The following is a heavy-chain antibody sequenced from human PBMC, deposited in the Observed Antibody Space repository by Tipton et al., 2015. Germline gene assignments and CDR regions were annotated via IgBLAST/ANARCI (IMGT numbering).Heavy chain of an antibody. CDR2: ISVYNGKT. J-gene: IGHJ5*02. Sequence: QVQLVQSGAEVKKPGASVKVSCKASGYTFTSYGITWVRQAPGQGLEWMGWISVYNGKTNYAHNLQGRVTMTTDTSTSTAYMELRRLRSDDTAVYYCARDYYDYNDSSGYYLGWFDPWGQGTLVTVSS. D-gene: IGHD3-22*01. V-gene: IGHV1-18*01. CDR1: GYTFTSYG. CDR3: ARDYYDYNDSSGYYLGWFDP.